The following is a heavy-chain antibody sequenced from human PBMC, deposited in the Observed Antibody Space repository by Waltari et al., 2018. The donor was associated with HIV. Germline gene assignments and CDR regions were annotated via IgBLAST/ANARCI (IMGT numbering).Heavy chain of an antibody. J-gene: IGHJ4*02. D-gene: IGHD3-3*01. Sequence: QVQLQESGPGLVKPSGTLSLTCAVSGGSISSSNWWSWVRQPPGKGLEWIGEIYHSGSTNYNPSLKSRVTISVDKSKNQFSLKLSSVTAADTAVYYCARGGITIFGVVIRGLYDYWGQGTLVTVSS. V-gene: IGHV4-4*02. CDR1: GGSISSSNW. CDR3: ARGGITIFGVVIRGLYDY. CDR2: IYHSGST.